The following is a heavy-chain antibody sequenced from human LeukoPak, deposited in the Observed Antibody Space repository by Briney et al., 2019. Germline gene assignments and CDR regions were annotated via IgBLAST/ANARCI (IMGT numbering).Heavy chain of an antibody. J-gene: IGHJ5*02. Sequence: ASVEVSCKASGNTFTAYYIHWVRQAPGQGLEWMGRINPNSGGTDYAQNFRGRVTLTRDTSISTAYMDLTRLRSDDTAVYYCASDQAGSVNSFDPWGQGTLVTVSS. CDR2: INPNSGGT. CDR1: GNTFTAYY. CDR3: ASDQAGSVNSFDP. V-gene: IGHV1-2*06.